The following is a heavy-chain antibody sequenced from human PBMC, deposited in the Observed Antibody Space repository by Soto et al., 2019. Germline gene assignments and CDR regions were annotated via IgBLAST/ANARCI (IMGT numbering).Heavy chain of an antibody. CDR2: MNPNSGNT. Sequence: QVQLVQSGAEVKKPGASVKVSCKASGYTFTSYDINWVRQATGQRLEWMGWMNPNSGNTGYAQKFQGRVAMARITSISTAYTELSGLSSEDTAVYYFSREHSTYMGNLFDPWGQGTLVTVSS. CDR3: SREHSTYMGNLFDP. V-gene: IGHV1-8*02. D-gene: IGHD4-4*01. CDR1: GYTFTSYD. J-gene: IGHJ5*02.